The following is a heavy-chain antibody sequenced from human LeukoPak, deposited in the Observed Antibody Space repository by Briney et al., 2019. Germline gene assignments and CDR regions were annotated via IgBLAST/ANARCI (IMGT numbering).Heavy chain of an antibody. D-gene: IGHD3-10*01. CDR3: AREGVAGAGSIDY. V-gene: IGHV1-69*01. CDR2: IIPIFGTA. CDR1: GGTLSSYA. J-gene: IGHJ4*02. Sequence: SVKVSCKASGGTLSSYAISWVRQAPGQGLEWMGGIIPIFGTANYAQKFQGRVTITADESTSTAYMELSSLRSEDTAVYYCAREGVAGAGSIDYWGQGTLVTVSS.